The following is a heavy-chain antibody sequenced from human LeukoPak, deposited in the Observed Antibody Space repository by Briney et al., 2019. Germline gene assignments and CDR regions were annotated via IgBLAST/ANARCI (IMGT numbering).Heavy chain of an antibody. Sequence: GGSLRLSCAASGFTFSSYAMHWVRQAPGKGLEWVAVISYDGSNKYYADSVKGRFTISRDNSKNTLYLQMNSLRAEDTAVYYCARGCYSSSWSFGYWGQGTLVTVSS. J-gene: IGHJ4*02. CDR2: ISYDGSNK. CDR3: ARGCYSSSWSFGY. V-gene: IGHV3-30-3*01. D-gene: IGHD6-13*01. CDR1: GFTFSSYA.